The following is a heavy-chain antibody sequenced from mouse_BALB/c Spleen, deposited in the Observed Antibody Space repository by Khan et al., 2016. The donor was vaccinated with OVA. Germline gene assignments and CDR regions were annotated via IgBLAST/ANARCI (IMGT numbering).Heavy chain of an antibody. CDR3: AGGGAAYYRNDGGAMDY. J-gene: IGHJ4*01. CDR2: INTHSGVP. D-gene: IGHD2-14*01. CDR1: GYTFTTAG. V-gene: IGHV9-4*02. Sequence: QIQLVQSGPELKKPGETVRISCKASGYTFTTAGMQWVQKMPGKGLKWIGWINTHSGVPKYAEDFKGRFVFSLETSASTAYLQITNLKNEDTATSFCAGGGAAYYRNDGGAMDYWGQGTSVTVSS.